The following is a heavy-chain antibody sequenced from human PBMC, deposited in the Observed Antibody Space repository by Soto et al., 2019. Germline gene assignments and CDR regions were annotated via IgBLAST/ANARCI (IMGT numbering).Heavy chain of an antibody. CDR2: ISSSGGNT. D-gene: IGHD6-13*01. CDR1: EFTFSTYA. V-gene: IGHV3-23*01. J-gene: IGHJ4*02. CDR3: AKENGYSSSWFEFDY. Sequence: GGSLRLSCVVSEFTFSTYAMSWVRQAPGKGLEWVSTISSSGGNTYYADSVKGRFTISRDNSKNTLYLQMNSLRAEDTAVYYCAKENGYSSSWFEFDYWGQGTLVTVSS.